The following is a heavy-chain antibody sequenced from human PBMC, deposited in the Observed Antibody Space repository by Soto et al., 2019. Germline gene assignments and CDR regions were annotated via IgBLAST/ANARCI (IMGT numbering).Heavy chain of an antibody. Sequence: GGSLRLSCAASGFTFSNAWMNWVRQAPGKGLEWVGRIKSKTDGGTTDYAAPVKGRFTISRDDSKNTLYLQMNSLKTEDTAVYYCTTGSWNYFLTTYSYYYYGMDVWGQGTTVTVSS. D-gene: IGHD1-7*01. CDR2: IKSKTDGGTT. CDR3: TTGSWNYFLTTYSYYYYGMDV. J-gene: IGHJ6*02. CDR1: GFTFSNAW. V-gene: IGHV3-15*07.